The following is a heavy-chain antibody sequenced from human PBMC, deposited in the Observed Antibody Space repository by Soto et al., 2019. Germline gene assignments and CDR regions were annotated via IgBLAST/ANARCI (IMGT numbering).Heavy chain of an antibody. D-gene: IGHD3-3*01. V-gene: IGHV3-23*01. J-gene: IGHJ6*02. CDR3: AKDLDLYYYYYGMDV. Sequence: EVQLLQSGGGLLRPGGSLSLSCAASGFTFSNYALTWVRQAPGRGLEWVSTIRGSGDNTYYADSVKGRFTISRDNSKNMSYLQMNSLRAEDTAVYYCAKDLDLYYYYYGMDVWGQGTTVTVCS. CDR2: IRGSGDNT. CDR1: GFTFSNYA.